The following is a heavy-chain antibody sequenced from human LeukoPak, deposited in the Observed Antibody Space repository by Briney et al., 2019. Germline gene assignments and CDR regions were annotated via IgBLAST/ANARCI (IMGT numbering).Heavy chain of an antibody. CDR2: ISGSGGST. CDR3: AKDPGLWPSAFDI. CDR1: GFTFSSYA. Sequence: PGGSLRLSCAASGFTFSSYAMSWVRQAPGKGLEWVSAISGSGGSTYYADSVKGRFTISRDKSKNTLYLQMNSLRAEDTAVYYCAKDPGLWPSAFDIWGQRTMVTVSS. V-gene: IGHV3-23*01. J-gene: IGHJ3*02. D-gene: IGHD3-10*01.